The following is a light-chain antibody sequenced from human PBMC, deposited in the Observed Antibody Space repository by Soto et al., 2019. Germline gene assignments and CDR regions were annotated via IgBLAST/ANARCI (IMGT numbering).Light chain of an antibody. CDR1: SSEFGDYDY. J-gene: IGLJ1*01. V-gene: IGLV2-14*01. Sequence: QSVLTQPASVSGSPGQSITISCTGTSSEFGDYDYVSWYLQHPGKVPKLMIYEVSNRPSGVSNRFSGSKSGNTASLTISGIQADDEPYYYCSSDTGSSTLVFGSGT. CDR2: EVS. CDR3: SSDTGSSTLV.